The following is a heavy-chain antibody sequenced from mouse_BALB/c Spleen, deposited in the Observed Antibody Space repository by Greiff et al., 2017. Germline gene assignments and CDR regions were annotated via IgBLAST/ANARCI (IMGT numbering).Heavy chain of an antibody. J-gene: IGHJ3*01. V-gene: IGHV7-3*02. CDR3: GRDEATPFAY. CDR1: GFTFTDYY. Sequence: EVKVVESGGGLVQPGGSLRLSCATSGFTFTDYYMSWVRQPPGKALEWLGFIRNKANGYTTEYSASVKGRFTISRDNSQSILYLQMNTLRAEDRATYYCGRDEATPFAYWGQGTLVTVSA. CDR2: IRNKANGYTT.